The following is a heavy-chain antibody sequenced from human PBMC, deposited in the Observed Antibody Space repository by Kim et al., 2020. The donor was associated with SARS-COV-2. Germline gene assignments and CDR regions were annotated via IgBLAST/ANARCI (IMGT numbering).Heavy chain of an antibody. CDR1: GFTFSSYW. Sequence: GGSLRLSCEGSGFTFSSYWMSWVRQAPGKGLEWVANIRQDGGEKNHADSVRGRFTISRDNAKKSLYLQMNSLRAEDTAVYYCAAGNHFDYWGQGTLVTVSS. CDR3: AAGNHFDY. CDR2: IRQDGGEK. V-gene: IGHV3-7*03. J-gene: IGHJ4*02.